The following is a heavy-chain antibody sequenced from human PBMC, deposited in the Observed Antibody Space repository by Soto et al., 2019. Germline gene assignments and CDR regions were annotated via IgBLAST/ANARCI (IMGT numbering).Heavy chain of an antibody. V-gene: IGHV4-4*02. Sequence: PSETLSLTCVVSSGSISSNYWWNWVRQAPGKGLEWIGEIYHSGSTNYNPSLNSRLTISIDKSKNYFSLKLSSMTAADTAVYYCARRSGRYLGSAFDIWGQGTLVT. CDR1: SGSISSNYW. CDR3: ARRSGRYLGSAFDI. CDR2: IYHSGST. D-gene: IGHD1-26*01. J-gene: IGHJ3*02.